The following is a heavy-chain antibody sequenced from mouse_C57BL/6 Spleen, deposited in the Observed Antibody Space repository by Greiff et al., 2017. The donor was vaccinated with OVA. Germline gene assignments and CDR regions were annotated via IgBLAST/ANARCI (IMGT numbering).Heavy chain of an antibody. CDR2: IDPNSGGT. V-gene: IGHV1-72*01. J-gene: IGHJ2*01. CDR1: GYTFTSYW. CDR3: AREWDYDYDTDYFDY. D-gene: IGHD2-4*01. Sequence: QVQLQQPGAELVKPGASVKLSCKASGYTFTSYWMHWVKQRPGRGLEWIGRIDPNSGGTKYNEKFKSKATLTVDKPSSTAYMQLSSLTSEDSAVYYCAREWDYDYDTDYFDYWGQGTTLTVSS.